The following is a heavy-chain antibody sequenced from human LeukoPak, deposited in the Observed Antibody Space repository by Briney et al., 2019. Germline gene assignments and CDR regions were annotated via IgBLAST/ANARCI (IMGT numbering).Heavy chain of an antibody. CDR1: GYTFTSYA. D-gene: IGHD5-12*01. CDR3: HGRGYDLLIDAFYI. CDR2: INTNTGNP. Sequence: ASVKVSCKASGYTFTSYAMNWVRQAPGQGLEWMGWINTNTGNPTYAQGFTGRFVFSLDTSVSTAYLQISSLKAEDTAVYYCHGRGYDLLIDAFYIWGQGTMVTVSS. J-gene: IGHJ3*02. V-gene: IGHV7-4-1*02.